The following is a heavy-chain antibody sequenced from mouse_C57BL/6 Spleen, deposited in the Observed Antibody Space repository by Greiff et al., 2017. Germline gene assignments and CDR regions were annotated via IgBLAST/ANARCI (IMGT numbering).Heavy chain of an antibody. Sequence: QVQLQQPGAELVKPGASVKLSCKASGYTFTSYWMHWVKQRPGQGHEWIGMIHPNSGSTNYNEKFKSKATLTVDKSSSTAYMQLSSLTSEDSAVYYCARDYGSRGDYWGQGTTLTVSS. CDR3: ARDYGSRGDY. CDR2: IHPNSGST. J-gene: IGHJ2*01. CDR1: GYTFTSYW. D-gene: IGHD1-1*01. V-gene: IGHV1-64*01.